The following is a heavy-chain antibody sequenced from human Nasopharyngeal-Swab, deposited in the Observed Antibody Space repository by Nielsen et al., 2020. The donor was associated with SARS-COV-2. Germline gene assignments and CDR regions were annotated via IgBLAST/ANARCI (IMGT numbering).Heavy chain of an antibody. D-gene: IGHD2-21*02. J-gene: IGHJ4*02. CDR1: TFTFDDYA. CDR3: AKGRSDSYYTYFDS. Sequence: GESLKISCVASTFTFDDYALHWVRQAPGKGLEWPSLITKDAKTTQYADSVKGRFTISRDNSKKSLYLQMSGLRPEDTAFYFCAKGRSDSYYTYFDSWGQGTLVTVSS. CDR2: ITKDAKTT. V-gene: IGHV3-43*02.